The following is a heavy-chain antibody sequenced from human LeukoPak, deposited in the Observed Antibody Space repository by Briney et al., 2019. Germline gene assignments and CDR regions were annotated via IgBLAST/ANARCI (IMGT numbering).Heavy chain of an antibody. CDR3: ARILDYYGSGSFDY. J-gene: IGHJ4*02. V-gene: IGHV1-2*02. Sequence: EATLKLSCTASGYTFTGYYMHWVRQAPGQGLEWMGCINPNSGSTNYAQNFQGRITMTKNTSMSTAHMELTMLRSDNTAVYYCARILDYYGSGSFDYWGGGALVTVCS. D-gene: IGHD3-10*01. CDR2: INPNSGST. CDR1: GYTFTGYY.